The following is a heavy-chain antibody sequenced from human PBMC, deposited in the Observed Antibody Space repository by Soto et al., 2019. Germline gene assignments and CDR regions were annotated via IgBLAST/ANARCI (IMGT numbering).Heavy chain of an antibody. Sequence: SETLSLTCTVSGASITSTSYHWGWIRQPPGKGLEWIGNIHYSGSTYYDSSLKSRVTISVDTSKNQFSLKLSSVTAADTAVYYCASQHYYDSSGYYVVYWGQGTLVTVSS. J-gene: IGHJ4*02. CDR3: ASQHYYDSSGYYVVY. V-gene: IGHV4-39*01. D-gene: IGHD3-22*01. CDR2: IHYSGST. CDR1: GASITSTSYH.